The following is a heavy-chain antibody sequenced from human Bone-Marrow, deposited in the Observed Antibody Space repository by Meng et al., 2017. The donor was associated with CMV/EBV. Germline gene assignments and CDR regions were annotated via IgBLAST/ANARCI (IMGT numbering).Heavy chain of an antibody. Sequence: GGSLRLSCSASGFNVSSFWMSWVRQAPGKGREWVANIKQDGSEKYYVDSVKGRFTISRDNAKNSLYLQMNSLRAEDTAVYYCARDGVYCSSTSCYTTQPYYYYGMDVWGQGTTVTVSS. CDR1: GFNVSSFW. CDR3: ARDGVYCSSTSCYTTQPYYYYGMDV. CDR2: IKQDGSEK. J-gene: IGHJ6*02. V-gene: IGHV3-7*01. D-gene: IGHD2-2*02.